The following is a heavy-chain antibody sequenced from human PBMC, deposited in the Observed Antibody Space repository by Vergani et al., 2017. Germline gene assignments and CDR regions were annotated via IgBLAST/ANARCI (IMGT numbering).Heavy chain of an antibody. CDR1: GFTFNSYG. Sequence: QVQLVESGGGVVQPGRSLRLSCAASGFTFNSYGMHWVRQAPGKGLEWVAVISYDGSNKYYADSVKGRFTISRDNSKNTLYLQMNSLRAEDTAVYYCARGGKDYGDYYRYWGQGTLVTVSS. CDR3: ARGGKDYGDYYRY. D-gene: IGHD4-17*01. V-gene: IGHV3-30*03. CDR2: ISYDGSNK. J-gene: IGHJ4*02.